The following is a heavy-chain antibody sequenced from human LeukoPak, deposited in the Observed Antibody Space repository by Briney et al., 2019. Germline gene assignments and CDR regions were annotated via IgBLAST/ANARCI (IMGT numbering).Heavy chain of an antibody. CDR2: IIPIFGTA. CDR1: GGTFSSYA. V-gene: IGHV1-69*05. D-gene: IGHD6-19*01. J-gene: IGHJ2*01. CDR3: TRDSVSSGWYSYFDL. Sequence: SVKVSCKASGGTFSSYAISWVRQAPGQGLEWMRGIIPIFGTANYAQKFQGRVTITTDESTSTAYMELSRLRSDDTAVYYCTRDSVSSGWYSYFDLWGRGTLVTVSS.